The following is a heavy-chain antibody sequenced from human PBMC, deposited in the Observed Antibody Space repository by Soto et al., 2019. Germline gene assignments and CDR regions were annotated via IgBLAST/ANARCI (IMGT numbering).Heavy chain of an antibody. D-gene: IGHD2-2*01. V-gene: IGHV4-59*01. J-gene: IGHJ6*03. Sequence: PSETLSLTCTVSGVSISSYYWSWIRQPPGKGLEWIGYIYYSGSTNYNPSLKSRVTISVDTSKNQFSLKLSSVTAADTAVYYCARGQGGYCSSTSCYGGDYYYYYMDVWGKGTTVTVSS. CDR2: IYYSGST. CDR3: ARGQGGYCSSTSCYGGDYYYYYMDV. CDR1: GVSISSYY.